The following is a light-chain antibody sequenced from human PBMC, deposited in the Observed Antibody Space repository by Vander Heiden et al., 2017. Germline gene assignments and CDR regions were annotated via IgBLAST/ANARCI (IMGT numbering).Light chain of an antibody. Sequence: DIQMTQSPSSVSASVGERVTITCRASQGINGWLAWYQQRPGKAPQLLIYAASSLHTGVPSRFRGSGFGTEYTLTISSLQPEDFRTYFCQQAHTFPRTFGGGTRVEIK. V-gene: IGKV1-12*01. CDR1: QGINGW. CDR3: QQAHTFPRT. J-gene: IGKJ4*02. CDR2: AAS.